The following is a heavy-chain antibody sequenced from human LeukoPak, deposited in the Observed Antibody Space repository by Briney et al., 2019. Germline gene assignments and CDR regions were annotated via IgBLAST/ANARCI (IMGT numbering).Heavy chain of an antibody. Sequence: ASVTLSFTASGYTFTIYGISWVRHAPGQGLEWVGWISAYNGNTNYAQKLQVRVTITTDTATSTAYMDLRSLRSDDTAVYYCARGALTYDYWGQGTLVTVSS. CDR1: GYTFTIYG. D-gene: IGHD3-9*01. CDR2: ISAYNGNT. V-gene: IGHV1-18*01. CDR3: ARGALTYDY. J-gene: IGHJ4*02.